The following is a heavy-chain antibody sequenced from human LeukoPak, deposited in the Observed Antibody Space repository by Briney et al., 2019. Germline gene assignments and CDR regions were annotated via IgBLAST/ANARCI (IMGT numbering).Heavy chain of an antibody. J-gene: IGHJ4*02. V-gene: IGHV3-21*01. CDR1: GFTFSSYS. D-gene: IGHD3-10*01. CDR3: ARDLLAYGSGSYYGY. CDR2: ISSSSTYI. Sequence: KTGGSLRLSCAASGFTFSSYSMNWVRQAPGKGLEWVSSISSSSTYIYYADSVKGRFTISRDNAKNSLYLQMNSLRAEDTAVYYCARDLLAYGSGSYYGYWGQGTLVTVSS.